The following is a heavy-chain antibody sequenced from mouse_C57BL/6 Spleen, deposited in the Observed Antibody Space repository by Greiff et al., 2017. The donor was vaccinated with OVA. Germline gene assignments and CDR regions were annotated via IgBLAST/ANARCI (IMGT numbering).Heavy chain of an antibody. V-gene: IGHV1-55*01. CDR1: GYTFTSYW. D-gene: IGHD1-1*01. Sequence: QVQLQQPGAELVKPGASVKMSCKASGYTFTSYWITWVKQRPGQGLEWIGDIYPGSGRTNYNEKFKSKATLTVDTSSSTAYMQLSSLTSEDSAVYYFARSYGSSPYAMDYWGQGTAVTVSS. CDR3: ARSYGSSPYAMDY. CDR2: IYPGSGRT. J-gene: IGHJ4*01.